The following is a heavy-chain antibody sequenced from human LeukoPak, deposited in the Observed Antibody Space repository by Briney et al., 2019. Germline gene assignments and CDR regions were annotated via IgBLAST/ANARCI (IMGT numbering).Heavy chain of an antibody. Sequence: ASVTVSCKASGYTFTSYYIHWVRQAPGQGLDWMGIINTRGGSISYAQKFQGRVTMTRDTSTSTVYMELSSLRSEDTAVYYCARDAPDDSCGYYFDYWGQGTLVTVSS. J-gene: IGHJ4*02. D-gene: IGHD3-22*01. CDR3: ARDAPDDSCGYYFDY. CDR2: INTRGGSI. V-gene: IGHV1-46*01. CDR1: GYTFTSYY.